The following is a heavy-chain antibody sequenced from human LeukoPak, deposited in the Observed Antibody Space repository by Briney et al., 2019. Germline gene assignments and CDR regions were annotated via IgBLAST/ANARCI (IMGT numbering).Heavy chain of an antibody. J-gene: IGHJ5*02. V-gene: IGHV4-30-4*01. CDR1: GGSISSGDYY. Sequence: PSETLSLTCTVSGGSISSGDYYWSWIRQPPGKGLEWIGYIYYSGSTYYNPSLKSRVTISVDTSKNQFSLKLSSVTAAGTAVYYCARSGAGPGVWFDPWGQGTLVTVSS. D-gene: IGHD3-10*01. CDR3: ARSGAGPGVWFDP. CDR2: IYYSGST.